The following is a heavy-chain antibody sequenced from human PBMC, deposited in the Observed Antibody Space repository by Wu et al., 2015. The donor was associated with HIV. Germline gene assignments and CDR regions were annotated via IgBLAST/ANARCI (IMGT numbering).Heavy chain of an antibody. CDR2: MNPNSGNT. V-gene: IGHV1-8*02. J-gene: IGHJ4*02. D-gene: IGHD1-1*01. CDR3: ARDAAPVTTEFDY. CDR1: GYTFTDYY. Sequence: QVELVQSGAEVKKPGASVKISCEASGYTFTDYYVYWVRQATGQGLEWMGWMNPNSGNTGYAQKFQGRVTMTRNTSISTAYMELSSLRSEDTAVFYCARDAAPVTTEFDYWGQGTLVTVSS.